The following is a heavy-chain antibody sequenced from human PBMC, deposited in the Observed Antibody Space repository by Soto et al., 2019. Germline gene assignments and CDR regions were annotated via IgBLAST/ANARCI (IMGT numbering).Heavy chain of an antibody. CDR1: GYTLSSYG. J-gene: IGHJ6*02. CDR3: ARGSPMDV. CDR2: ISGYNGQT. Sequence: QIQLVQSGAEVKKPGASVKVSCKASGYTLSSYGISWVQQAPGRGLEWMGWISGYNGQTNYAQSLQGRVTMTRDTSTSTAYMELRNLRSDDTAVYYCARGSPMDVWGQGTTVTVSS. V-gene: IGHV1-18*01.